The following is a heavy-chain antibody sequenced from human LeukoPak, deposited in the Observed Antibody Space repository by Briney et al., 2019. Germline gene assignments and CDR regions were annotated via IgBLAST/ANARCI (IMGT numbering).Heavy chain of an antibody. D-gene: IGHD4-17*01. CDR3: ARLKATVSIHAYFDS. V-gene: IGHV4-59*01. CDR2: IFYSGRT. Sequence: SETLSLTCTVSGGSISSYYWNWIRQPPGKGLEWIGYIFYSGRTNYNPSLKSRVSISSDTSKNQFSLELSSVTAADTAVYYCARLKATVSIHAYFDSWGQGTLVTVSS. J-gene: IGHJ4*02. CDR1: GGSISSYY.